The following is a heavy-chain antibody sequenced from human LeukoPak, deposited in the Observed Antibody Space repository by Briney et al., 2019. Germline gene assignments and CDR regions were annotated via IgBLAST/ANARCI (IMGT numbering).Heavy chain of an antibody. J-gene: IGHJ4*02. CDR1: GFTFSSYA. Sequence: PGGSLRLSCAASGFTFSSYAMSWVRQAPGKGLESVSAISGSGGSTYYADSVKGRFTISRDNSKNTLYLQMNSLRAEDTAVYYCAKVGKPVLGYCSSTSCQYYFDYWGQGTLVTVSS. CDR2: ISGSGGST. D-gene: IGHD2-2*01. V-gene: IGHV3-23*01. CDR3: AKVGKPVLGYCSSTSCQYYFDY.